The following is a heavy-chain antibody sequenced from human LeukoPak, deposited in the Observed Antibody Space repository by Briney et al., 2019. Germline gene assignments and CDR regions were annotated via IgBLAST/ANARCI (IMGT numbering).Heavy chain of an antibody. Sequence: PGGSLRLSCAASGFTPSSCWMTWVRQAPGKGLEWVADINQDGHAQYYVQSVRGRFTISRDNAKSSLYLQMNSLSVEDTGVYYCARNSYGSGSHDHWGQGTLVTVSS. CDR1: GFTPSSCW. CDR3: ARNSYGSGSHDH. CDR2: INQDGHAQ. D-gene: IGHD3-10*01. J-gene: IGHJ5*02. V-gene: IGHV3-7*01.